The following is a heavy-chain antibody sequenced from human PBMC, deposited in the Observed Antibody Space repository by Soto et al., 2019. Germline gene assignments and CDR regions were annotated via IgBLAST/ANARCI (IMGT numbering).Heavy chain of an antibody. V-gene: IGHV3-7*01. CDR2: LKQDGNEK. J-gene: IGHJ3*02. D-gene: IGHD2-2*02. Sequence: GGSLRLSCAASGFTFSNYWMSWVRQAPGKGLEWLAHLKQDGNEKYYVGSVKGRFTISGDSAKNSLFLVMDSLRAEDTGVYYCAAYTTSRSAAFDIWGQGTMVTVSS. CDR3: AAYTTSRSAAFDI. CDR1: GFTFSNYW.